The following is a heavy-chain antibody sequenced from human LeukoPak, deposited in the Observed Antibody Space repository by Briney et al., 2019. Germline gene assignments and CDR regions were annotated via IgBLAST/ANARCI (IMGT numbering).Heavy chain of an antibody. CDR1: GFTFSSYA. CDR3: AKVRYNGYYDFWSGYEMGY. J-gene: IGHJ4*02. V-gene: IGHV3-23*01. CDR2: ISGSGGST. Sequence: PGGSLRLSFAASGFTFSSYAMSWVRQAPGKGLEWVSAISGSGGSTYYADSVKGRFTISRDNSKNTLYLQMNSLRAEDTAVYYCAKVRYNGYYDFWSGYEMGYWGQGTLVTVSS. D-gene: IGHD3-3*01.